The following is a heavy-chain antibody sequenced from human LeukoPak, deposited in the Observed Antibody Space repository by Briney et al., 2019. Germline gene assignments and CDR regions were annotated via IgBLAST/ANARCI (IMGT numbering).Heavy chain of an antibody. CDR3: TRAYSSGWDDYLDY. D-gene: IGHD6-19*01. J-gene: IGHJ4*02. Sequence: GGSLRLSCAASGFTFSSYSMNWVRQAPGKGLEWVSYISSSSSTIYYADSVKGRFTSSRDNAKNSLYLQMNSLRAEDTAVYYRTRAYSSGWDDYLDYWGQGTLVTVSS. V-gene: IGHV3-48*04. CDR1: GFTFSSYS. CDR2: ISSSSSTI.